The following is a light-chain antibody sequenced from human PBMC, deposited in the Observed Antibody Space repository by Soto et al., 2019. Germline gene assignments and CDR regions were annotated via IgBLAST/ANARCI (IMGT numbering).Light chain of an antibody. CDR1: QSVSSN. Sequence: EIVMTQSPATLSVSPGERATLSCRASQSVSSNLAWYQQKPGQAPRLLIYGASTRATGIPATFSGSGSGTEFTLTISSLQSEDFAVYYCQQYNNWPPWTFGPGTKVDIK. CDR3: QQYNNWPPWT. J-gene: IGKJ3*01. V-gene: IGKV3-15*01. CDR2: GAS.